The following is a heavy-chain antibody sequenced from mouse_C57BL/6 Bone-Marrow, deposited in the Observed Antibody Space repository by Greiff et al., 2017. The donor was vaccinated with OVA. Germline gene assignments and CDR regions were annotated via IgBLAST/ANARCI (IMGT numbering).Heavy chain of an antibody. Sequence: VQLQQSGPELVKPGASVKIPCKASGYTFTDYNMDWVKQSHGKSLEWIGDINPNNGGTIYNQKFKGKATLTVDKSSSTAYMELRSLTSEDTAVYYCARVVVETGYFDVWGTGTTVTVSS. CDR3: ARVVVETGYFDV. CDR2: INPNNGGT. V-gene: IGHV1-18*01. D-gene: IGHD1-1*01. J-gene: IGHJ1*03. CDR1: GYTFTDYN.